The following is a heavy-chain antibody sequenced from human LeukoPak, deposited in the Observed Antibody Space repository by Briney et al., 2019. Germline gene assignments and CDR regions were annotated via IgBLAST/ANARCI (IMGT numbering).Heavy chain of an antibody. J-gene: IGHJ4*02. Sequence: GASVKVSCKASGYTFTGYYMHWVRQAPGQGLEWMGWINPNSGGTNHAQKFQGRVTMTRDTSISTAYMELSRLRSDDTAVYYCARGDLWKYYDILTGYSLFDYWGQGTLVTVSS. CDR1: GYTFTGYY. D-gene: IGHD3-9*01. CDR2: INPNSGGT. V-gene: IGHV1-2*02. CDR3: ARGDLWKYYDILTGYSLFDY.